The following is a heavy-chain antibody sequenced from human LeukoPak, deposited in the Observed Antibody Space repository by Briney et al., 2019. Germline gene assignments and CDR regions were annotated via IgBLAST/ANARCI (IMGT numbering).Heavy chain of an antibody. J-gene: IGHJ4*02. CDR1: GFTFSTYW. V-gene: IGHV3-7*04. CDR2: IKQDGSEK. D-gene: IGHD6-13*01. CDR3: ARGAHYSSTWYYFDY. Sequence: TGGSLRLSCAASGFTFSTYWMSWVPQAPGKGLEWVADIKQDGSEKYYVDSVKGRFTISRDNAKSSLYLQMNSLRAEDTAVYYCARGAHYSSTWYYFDYWGLGTLVSVSS.